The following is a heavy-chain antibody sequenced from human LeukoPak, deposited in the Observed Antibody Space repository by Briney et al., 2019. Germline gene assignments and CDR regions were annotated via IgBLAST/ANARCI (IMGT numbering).Heavy chain of an antibody. CDR2: IDPSGGAP. CDR3: ARDLGLRGVTNWFDP. CDR1: AYTFIKYL. Sequence: ASVKVSCKASAYTFIKYLIHWVRQAPGQGLEWMGIIDPSGGAPGYAQKFQGRVTMTSDTSTSTVYMELSSLRSEDTAIYYCARDLGLRGVTNWFDPWGQGTLVTVSS. J-gene: IGHJ5*02. D-gene: IGHD3-10*01. V-gene: IGHV1-46*01.